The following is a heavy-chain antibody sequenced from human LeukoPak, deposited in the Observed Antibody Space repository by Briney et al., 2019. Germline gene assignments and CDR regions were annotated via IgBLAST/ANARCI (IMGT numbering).Heavy chain of an antibody. V-gene: IGHV3-23*01. CDR2: ISGSGGST. CDR1: GLTFSSYA. Sequence: GGSLRLSCAASGLTFSSYAMSWVRQAPGKGLEWVSAISGSGGSTYYADSVKGRFTISRDNSKNTLYLQMNSLRAEDTAVYYCAKDLSRKWLVRDDYWGQGTLVTVSS. D-gene: IGHD6-19*01. CDR3: AKDLSRKWLVRDDY. J-gene: IGHJ4*02.